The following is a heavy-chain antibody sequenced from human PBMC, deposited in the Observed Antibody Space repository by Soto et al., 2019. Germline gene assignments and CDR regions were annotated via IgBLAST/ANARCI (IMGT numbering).Heavy chain of an antibody. CDR1: GFTFSSYA. D-gene: IGHD2-15*01. V-gene: IGHV3-23*01. Sequence: GGSLRLSCAASGFTFSSYAMSWVRQAPGKGLEWVSAISGSGGSTYYADSVKGRFTISRDNSKNTLYLQMNSLRAEDTAVYYCAKDWGVAQGYCSGGSCLPFDYWGQGTLVTVSS. J-gene: IGHJ4*02. CDR2: ISGSGGST. CDR3: AKDWGVAQGYCSGGSCLPFDY.